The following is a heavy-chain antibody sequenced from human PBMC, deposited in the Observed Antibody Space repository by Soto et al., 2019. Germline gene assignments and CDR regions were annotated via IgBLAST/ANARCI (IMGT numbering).Heavy chain of an antibody. CDR2: INSDGSST. CDR1: GFTFSSYW. Sequence: GGSLRLSCAASGFTFSSYWMHWVRQALGKGLVWVSRINSDGSSTSYADSVKGRFTISRDNAKNTLYLQMNSLRAEDTAVYYCGRVMDMITFGGVIAPMGAFDIWGQGTMVTVSS. J-gene: IGHJ3*02. CDR3: GRVMDMITFGGVIAPMGAFDI. D-gene: IGHD3-16*02. V-gene: IGHV3-74*01.